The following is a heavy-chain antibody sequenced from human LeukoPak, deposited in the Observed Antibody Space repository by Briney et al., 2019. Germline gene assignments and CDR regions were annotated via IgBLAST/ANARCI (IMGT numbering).Heavy chain of an antibody. J-gene: IGHJ5*02. V-gene: IGHV4-4*02. CDR2: IYHSGST. CDR1: GGSISSSNW. CDR3: ARDSNTMVRGVKASWFDP. D-gene: IGHD3-10*01. Sequence: PSETLSLTCAVSGGSISSSNWWSWVRQPPGKGLEWIGEIYHSGSTNYNPSLKSRVTISVDKSKNQFSLKLSSVTAADTAVYYCARDSNTMVRGVKASWFDPWGQGTWSPSPQ.